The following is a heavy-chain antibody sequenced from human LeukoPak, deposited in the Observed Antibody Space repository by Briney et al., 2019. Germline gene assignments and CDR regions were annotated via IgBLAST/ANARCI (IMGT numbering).Heavy chain of an antibody. CDR1: GGSFSGYY. Sequence: SETLSLTCAVYGGSFSGYYWGWIRQPPGKGLEWIGSIYYSGRTYYNSSLKSRVTISVDTSKNQFSLKVTSVTAADTAVYYCASAYYDILGGHFDYWGQGTLVTVSS. J-gene: IGHJ4*02. CDR2: IYYSGRT. V-gene: IGHV4-34*01. CDR3: ASAYYDILGGHFDY. D-gene: IGHD3-9*01.